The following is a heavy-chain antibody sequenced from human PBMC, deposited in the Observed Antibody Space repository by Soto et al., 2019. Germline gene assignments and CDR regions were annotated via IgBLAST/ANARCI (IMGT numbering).Heavy chain of an antibody. V-gene: IGHV1-2*02. Sequence: ASVKVSCKASGYTFTGYYMHWVRQAPGQGLEWMGWINPNSGGTNYAQKFQGRGTMTRDTSISTAYMELSRLRSDDTAVYYCAREDPFTVTNWFDPWGQGTLVTVSS. J-gene: IGHJ5*02. CDR2: INPNSGGT. D-gene: IGHD4-17*01. CDR3: AREDPFTVTNWFDP. CDR1: GYTFTGYY.